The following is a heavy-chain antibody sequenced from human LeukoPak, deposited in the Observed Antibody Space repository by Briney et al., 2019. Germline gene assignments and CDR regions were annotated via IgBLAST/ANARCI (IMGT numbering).Heavy chain of an antibody. CDR1: GFTFSSFW. V-gene: IGHV3-7*01. Sequence: GGSLRLSCAASGFTFSSFWMSWVRQAPGKGLEWVANIKPEGSEKYYVDSVKGRLTISRDNAKNSLYLQMNSLRAEDTAVYYCTRNRGLDVWGQGTTVTVSS. CDR2: IKPEGSEK. J-gene: IGHJ6*02. D-gene: IGHD6-25*01. CDR3: TRNRGLDV.